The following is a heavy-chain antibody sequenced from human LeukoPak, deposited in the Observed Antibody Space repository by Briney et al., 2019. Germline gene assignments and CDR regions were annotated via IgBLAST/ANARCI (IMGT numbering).Heavy chain of an antibody. J-gene: IGHJ4*02. CDR1: GFTVSSNY. CDR3: AKDGFALALHYSFDY. V-gene: IGHV3-23*01. CDR2: ISDSGGSS. D-gene: IGHD3-3*01. Sequence: GGSLRLSCAASGFTVSSNYMSWVRQAPGKGLEWVSSISDSGGSSYYADSVKGRFTISRDNSKNTLYLQMHGLRAEDTAVYYCAKDGFALALHYSFDYWGQGTLVTVSS.